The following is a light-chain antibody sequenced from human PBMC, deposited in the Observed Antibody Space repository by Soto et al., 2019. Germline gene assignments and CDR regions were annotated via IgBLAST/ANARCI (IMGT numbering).Light chain of an antibody. CDR3: SSYTTSDTLVI. CDR1: SSDVGASNY. Sequence: QSALTQPASVSGSPGQSITISCTGTSSDVGASNYVSWYQQHPDKAPKLMIYDVSNRPSGVSNRFSGSKSGNTASLTISGLQAADEDDYYCSSYTTSDTLVIFGTGTKLTVL. V-gene: IGLV2-14*01. CDR2: DVS. J-gene: IGLJ1*01.